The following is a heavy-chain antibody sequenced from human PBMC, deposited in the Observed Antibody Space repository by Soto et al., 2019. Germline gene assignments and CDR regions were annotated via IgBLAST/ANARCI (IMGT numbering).Heavy chain of an antibody. V-gene: IGHV3-48*01. CDR1: GFTFSSYS. CDR3: ARETQWLNWFDP. Sequence: EVQLVESGGGLVQPGGSLRLSCAASGFTFSSYSMNWVRQAPGKGLEWVSYISSSSSTIYYADSVKGRFTISRDNAKNSLYLQMNSLRAEDTAVYYCARETQWLNWFDPWGQGTLGTGSS. J-gene: IGHJ5*02. CDR2: ISSSSSTI. D-gene: IGHD6-19*01.